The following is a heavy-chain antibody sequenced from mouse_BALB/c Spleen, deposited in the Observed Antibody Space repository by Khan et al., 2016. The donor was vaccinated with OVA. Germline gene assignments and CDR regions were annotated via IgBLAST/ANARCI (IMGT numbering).Heavy chain of an antibody. V-gene: IGHV8-8*01. CDR1: GFSLSASGVG. CDR2: IWWDDDK. Sequence: QVQLKESGPGILQPSQTLSLTCSFSGFSLSASGVGVVWIRQSSGKGLEWLAHIWWDDDKSYNPALKSRLTNSKETSSNQVFLNIASGDTDNTATYDCARIGWLFDYAMDYWGQGTSVTVSA. CDR3: ARIGWLFDYAMDY. D-gene: IGHD1-1*02. J-gene: IGHJ4*01.